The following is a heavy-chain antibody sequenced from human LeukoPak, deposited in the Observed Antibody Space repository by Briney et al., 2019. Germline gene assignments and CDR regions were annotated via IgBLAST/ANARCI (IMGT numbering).Heavy chain of an antibody. J-gene: IGHJ4*02. D-gene: IGHD6-13*01. CDR2: IYSGGST. CDR3: ARAYSSSWSPFEY. CDR1: GFTVSSNY. Sequence: GGSLRLSCAASGFTVSSNYMSWVRQAPGKGLEWVSVIYSGGSTYYADSVKGRFTISRDNAKNSLSLQMNSLRAEDTAVYYCARAYSSSWSPFEYWGQGTLVTVSS. V-gene: IGHV3-66*01.